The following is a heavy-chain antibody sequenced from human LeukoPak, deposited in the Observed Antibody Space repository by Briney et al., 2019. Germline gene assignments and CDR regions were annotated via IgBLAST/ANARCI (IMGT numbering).Heavy chain of an antibody. CDR3: ARRRYNWNAIDY. J-gene: IGHJ4*02. CDR2: ISSSGSTI. D-gene: IGHD1-20*01. V-gene: IGHV3-11*01. Sequence: GGSLRLSCAASGFSFSDFYMSWIRQAPGKGLEWVSYISSSGSTIYYADSVKGRFTISRDNAKNSLYLQMNSLRAEDTAVYYCARRRYNWNAIDYWGQGTLVTVSS. CDR1: GFSFSDFY.